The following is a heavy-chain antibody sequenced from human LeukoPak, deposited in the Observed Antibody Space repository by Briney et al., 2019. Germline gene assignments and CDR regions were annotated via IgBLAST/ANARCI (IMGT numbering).Heavy chain of an antibody. D-gene: IGHD6-13*01. V-gene: IGHV4-34*01. CDR3: ARAYSSSWYLNWFDP. CDR2: INHSGST. J-gene: IGHJ5*02. Sequence: SETLSLTCAVYGGSFSGYYWSWIRQPPGKGLEWIGEINHSGSTNYNPSLKSRVTISVDTSQNQFSLNLNSVTAADTAVYYCARAYSSSWYLNWFDPWGQGTLVTVSS. CDR1: GGSFSGYY.